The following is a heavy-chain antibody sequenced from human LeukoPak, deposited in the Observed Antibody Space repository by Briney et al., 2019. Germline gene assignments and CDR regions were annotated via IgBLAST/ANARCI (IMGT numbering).Heavy chain of an antibody. CDR3: ARAPFHCSGGSCYFYYYYYMDV. CDR2: TYYRSKWYN. J-gene: IGHJ6*03. D-gene: IGHD2-15*01. V-gene: IGHV6-1*01. CDR1: GDSVSSNSAA. Sequence: SQTLSLTCAISGDSVSSNSAAWNWIRQSPSRGLEWLGRTYYRSKWYNDYAVSVKSRITINPDTSKNQFSLQLNSVTPEDTAVYYCARAPFHCSGGSCYFYYYYYMDVWGKGTTVTVSS.